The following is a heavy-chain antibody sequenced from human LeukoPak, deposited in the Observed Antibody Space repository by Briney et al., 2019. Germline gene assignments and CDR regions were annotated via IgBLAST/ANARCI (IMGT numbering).Heavy chain of an antibody. CDR1: GFTFSNYW. CDR2: INRDGSTT. J-gene: IGHJ4*02. V-gene: IGHV3-74*01. CDR3: ARDKKSGESSEIDY. Sequence: GGSLRLSCAASGFTFSNYWVLWVRHAPGKGLVWVGRINRDGSTTNYADSVKGRFTVSRDNAKNTLNLQMNSLRAEDTAVYYCARDKKSGESSEIDYWGQGTLVTVSS. D-gene: IGHD3-10*01.